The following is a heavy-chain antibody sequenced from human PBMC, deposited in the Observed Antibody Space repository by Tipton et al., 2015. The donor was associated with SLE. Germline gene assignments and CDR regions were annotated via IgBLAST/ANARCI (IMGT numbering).Heavy chain of an antibody. CDR2: INYGGST. D-gene: IGHD2-2*01. CDR3: ARSYTSTTWFDP. J-gene: IGHJ5*02. Sequence: TLSLTCAIYGGSFNGYYWSWIRQPPGKGLEWIGEINYGGSTNYNPSLKSRVTISADTSRNQFSLKLSSVTAADTAMYYCARSYTSTTWFDPWGQGTLVTVSS. CDR1: GGSFNGYY. V-gene: IGHV4-34*01.